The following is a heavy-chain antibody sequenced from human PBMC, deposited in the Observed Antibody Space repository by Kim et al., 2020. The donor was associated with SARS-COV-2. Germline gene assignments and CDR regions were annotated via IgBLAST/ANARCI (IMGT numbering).Heavy chain of an antibody. CDR3: ARIISSTSHWFDP. J-gene: IGHJ5*02. CDR2: IYYSGST. D-gene: IGHD2-2*01. Sequence: SETLSLTCTVSGGSISSSSYYWDWIHQPPGKGLEWIGSIYYSGSTYYNPSLKSRVTISVDTSKNQFSLKLSSVTAADTAVYYCARIISSTSHWFDPWGQGTLVTVSS. CDR1: GGSISSSSYY. V-gene: IGHV4-39*01.